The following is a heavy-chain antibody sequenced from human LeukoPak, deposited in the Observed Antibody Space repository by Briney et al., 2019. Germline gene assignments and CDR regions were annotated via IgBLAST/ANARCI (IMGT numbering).Heavy chain of an antibody. Sequence: GGSLRLSCGASGFTFSSNEMNWIRQAPGKGLEWVSYICESGGNKYYSDSVNGRFTISRDNDKNSLYLQMHSLRAEDTAVYYCDREAGSNWLGAFDIWEQGTTVTVSS. D-gene: IGHD6-13*01. CDR3: DREAGSNWLGAFDI. V-gene: IGHV3-48*03. J-gene: IGHJ3*02. CDR2: ICESGGNK. CDR1: GFTFSSNE.